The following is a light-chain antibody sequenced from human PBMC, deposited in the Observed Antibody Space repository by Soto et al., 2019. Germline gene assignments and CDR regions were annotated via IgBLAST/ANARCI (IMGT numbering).Light chain of an antibody. CDR3: SSYAGSNNLL. J-gene: IGLJ3*02. CDR1: SSDVGGYKF. Sequence: QSALTQPPSASGSPGQSVTISCTGTSSDVGGYKFVSWYQQHPGKVPKLIIYEVNKRPSGVPDRFSGSKSGNTASLTVSGLQAEDEADYYCSSYAGSNNLLFGGGTKLTVL. V-gene: IGLV2-8*01. CDR2: EVN.